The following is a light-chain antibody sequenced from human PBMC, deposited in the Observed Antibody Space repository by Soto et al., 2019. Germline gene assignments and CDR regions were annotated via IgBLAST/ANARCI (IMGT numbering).Light chain of an antibody. J-gene: IGKJ5*01. V-gene: IGKV3-15*01. Sequence: EIARTPPPATLAVSPGDISILSFRASQSLGDNLAWYQQKPGQAPRLLIHGATTRATGIPARFSGSGSGTEFTLTISSLQSEDFAVYYCQQYNNWPTFGQGTRWRL. CDR3: QQYNNWPT. CDR2: GAT. CDR1: QSLGDN.